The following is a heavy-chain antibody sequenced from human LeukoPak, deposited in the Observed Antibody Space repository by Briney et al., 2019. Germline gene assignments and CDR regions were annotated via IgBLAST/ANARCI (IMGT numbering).Heavy chain of an antibody. Sequence: GGSLRLSCVASGVTLSNYAMSWARQAPGKGLEWVSGISSSGSGGNTYYADSVKGRFTISRDSSRNTLFLHMNTLRAEDTAIYYCAKDGYCSSTSCYMATVYYYYGMDVWGQGTTVTVSS. V-gene: IGHV3-23*01. CDR2: ISSSGSGGNT. CDR1: GVTLSNYA. CDR3: AKDGYCSSTSCYMATVYYYYGMDV. J-gene: IGHJ6*02. D-gene: IGHD2-2*03.